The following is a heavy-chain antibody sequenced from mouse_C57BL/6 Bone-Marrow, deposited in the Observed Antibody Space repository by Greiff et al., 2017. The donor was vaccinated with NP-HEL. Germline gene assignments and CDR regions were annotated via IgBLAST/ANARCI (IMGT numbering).Heavy chain of an antibody. CDR1: GFTFSSYA. CDR3: ARWLPWYFDV. CDR2: ISDGGSYT. Sequence: EVQGVESGGGLVKPGGSLKLSCAASGFTFSSYAMSWVRQTPEKRLEWVATISDGGSYTYYPANVQGRFTISRDNAKNNLYLQMSHLKSEDTAMYYCARWLPWYFDVWGTGTTVTVSS. D-gene: IGHD2-3*01. V-gene: IGHV5-4*01. J-gene: IGHJ1*03.